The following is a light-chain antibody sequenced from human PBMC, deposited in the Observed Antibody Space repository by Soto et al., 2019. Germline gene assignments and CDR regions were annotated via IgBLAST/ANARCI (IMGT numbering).Light chain of an antibody. V-gene: IGKV1-33*01. Sequence: DIQMTQSPSSLSASVGDRVSITCQASQDISNHLNWYHQKPGKAPKLLIYDASNLQTGVPSRFSGSGFGTDFTFTISNLQAEDVGTYYCQQYENLPITFGQGTRLGIK. CDR2: DAS. CDR3: QQYENLPIT. J-gene: IGKJ5*01. CDR1: QDISNH.